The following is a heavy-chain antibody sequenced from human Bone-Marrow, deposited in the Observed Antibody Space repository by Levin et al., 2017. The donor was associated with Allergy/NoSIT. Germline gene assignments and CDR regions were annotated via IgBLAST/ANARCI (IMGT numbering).Heavy chain of an antibody. CDR3: ATGQGHLVGPP. D-gene: IGHD6-6*01. CDR2: MNPNSGNT. J-gene: IGHJ5*02. Sequence: KSGESLKISCKASGDTFSSYDINWVRQASGQGLEWMGWMNPNSGNTVYAKKFQGRVTMTRNTSISTAYMDLSSLRSDDTATYYCATGQGHLVGPPWGQGTLVTVSA. CDR1: GDTFSSYD. V-gene: IGHV1-8*01.